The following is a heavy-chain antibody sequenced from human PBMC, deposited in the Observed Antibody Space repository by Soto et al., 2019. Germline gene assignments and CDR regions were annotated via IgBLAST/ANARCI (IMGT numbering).Heavy chain of an antibody. CDR1: RGSINSYY. Sequence: XXTLSLTCTVSRGSINSYYWSWIRQPPGKGXEWIGXISYSGTTKYTXSLTSRVTLSVEPSKHQFSLKLSSVNAADTAVYYCARHHDSWGKGTLVTVYS. CDR3: ARHHDS. J-gene: IGHJ4*02. V-gene: IGHV4-59*08. CDR2: ISYSGTT.